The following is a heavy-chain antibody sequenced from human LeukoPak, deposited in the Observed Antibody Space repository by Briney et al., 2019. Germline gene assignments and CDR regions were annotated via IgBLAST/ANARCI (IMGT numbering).Heavy chain of an antibody. CDR2: ISSSSSTM. Sequence: GGSLRLSCAASGFTFSSYSMNWVRQAPGKGLEWVSYISSSSSTMYYADSVKGRFTISRDNAKNSLYLQMNSLRAEDTAVYYCARGTYGDYASIWLPAGSPWFDPWGQGTLVTVSS. V-gene: IGHV3-48*01. CDR1: GFTFSSYS. CDR3: ARGTYGDYASIWLPAGSPWFDP. D-gene: IGHD4-17*01. J-gene: IGHJ5*02.